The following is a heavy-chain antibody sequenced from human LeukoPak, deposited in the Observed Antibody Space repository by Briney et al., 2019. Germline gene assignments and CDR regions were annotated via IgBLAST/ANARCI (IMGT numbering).Heavy chain of an antibody. Sequence: ASVKVSCKASGYTFTSYGISWVRQAPGQGLEWMGWSSAYNSNTNYAQKLQGRVTMTTDTSTSTAYMELRSLRSDDTAVYYCARVSPWNYARNWFDPWGQGNLVTVSS. V-gene: IGHV1-18*01. CDR3: ARVSPWNYARNWFDP. CDR1: GYTFTSYG. CDR2: SSAYNSNT. D-gene: IGHD1-7*01. J-gene: IGHJ5*02.